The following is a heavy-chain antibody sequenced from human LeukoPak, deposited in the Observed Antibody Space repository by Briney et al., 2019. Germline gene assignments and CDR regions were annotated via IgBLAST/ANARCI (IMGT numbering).Heavy chain of an antibody. D-gene: IGHD1-1*01. CDR1: GFTFSSYS. J-gene: IGHJ6*03. V-gene: IGHV3-48*04. CDR3: ARVYPTGYFYYMDV. CDR2: ISNSARTI. Sequence: PGGSLRLSCAASGFTFSSYSMNWVRQAPGKGLEWVSYISNSARTIFYADSVKGRFTISRDNAKKSLYLQMNSLRVEDTAVYYCARVYPTGYFYYMDVWGIGATVTVS.